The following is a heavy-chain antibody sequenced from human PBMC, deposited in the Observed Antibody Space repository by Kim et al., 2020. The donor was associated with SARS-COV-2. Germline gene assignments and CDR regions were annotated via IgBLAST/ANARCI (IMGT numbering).Heavy chain of an antibody. D-gene: IGHD6-19*01. Sequence: ASVKVSCKVSGYTLTELSMHWVRQAPGKGLEWMGGFDPEDGETIYAQKFQGRVTMTEDTSTDTAYMELSSLRSEDTAVYYCATAFSIIAVAGTRHYYYYYCMDVWGQGTTVTVSS. J-gene: IGHJ6*02. CDR3: ATAFSIIAVAGTRHYYYYYCMDV. CDR2: FDPEDGET. CDR1: GYTLTELS. V-gene: IGHV1-24*01.